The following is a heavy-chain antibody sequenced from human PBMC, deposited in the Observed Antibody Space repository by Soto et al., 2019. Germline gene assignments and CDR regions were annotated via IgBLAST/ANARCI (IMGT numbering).Heavy chain of an antibody. J-gene: IGHJ3*02. CDR1: GFTFSTYA. D-gene: IGHD4-17*01. CDR2: LTPSGGET. CDR3: AHPRGYGVFDAYDI. Sequence: GGSLRLSCEASGFTFSTYAMSWVRQAPGKGLEWVSALTPSGGETFYADSVKGRFTISRDNSMNALYLQMNSLRIEDTAVYYCAHPRGYGVFDAYDIWGQGTMVTVSS. V-gene: IGHV3-23*01.